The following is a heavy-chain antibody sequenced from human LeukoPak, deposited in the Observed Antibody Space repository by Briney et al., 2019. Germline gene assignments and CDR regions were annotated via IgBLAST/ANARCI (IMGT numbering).Heavy chain of an antibody. D-gene: IGHD3-10*01. Sequence: SQTLSLTCTVSGGSISSGGYYWSWIRQPSGKGLEWIGYIYHSGSTYYNPSLKSRVTISVDRSKNQFSLKLSSVTAADTAVYYCARDHSPSMVRRVIDYWGQGTLVTVSS. V-gene: IGHV4-30-2*01. CDR3: ARDHSPSMVRRVIDY. CDR1: GGSISSGGYY. CDR2: IYHSGST. J-gene: IGHJ4*02.